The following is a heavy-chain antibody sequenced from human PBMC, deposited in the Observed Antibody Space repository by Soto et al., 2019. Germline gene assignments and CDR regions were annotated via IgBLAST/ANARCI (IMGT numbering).Heavy chain of an antibody. CDR1: GFTFSTYW. CDR2: IKQDGSEK. Sequence: GGSLRLSCVASGFTFSTYWMSWVRQAPGKGLEWVANIKQDGSEKYYVDSVKDRFTISRDNAKNSLYLQMNSLRAEDSAVYYCARVYPGSGWPYHYYGMDVWGQGTTVTVSS. J-gene: IGHJ6*02. CDR3: ARVYPGSGWPYHYYGMDV. V-gene: IGHV3-7*01. D-gene: IGHD6-19*01.